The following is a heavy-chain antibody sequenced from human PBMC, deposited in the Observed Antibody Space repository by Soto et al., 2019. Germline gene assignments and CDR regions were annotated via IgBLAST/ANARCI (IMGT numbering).Heavy chain of an antibody. J-gene: IGHJ4*02. V-gene: IGHV3-23*01. Sequence: GGSLRLSCAASGFTFSTQAMTWVRQAPGKGLEWVSSIGSTDVDTYHADSVKGRFAISRDNSKSTLYLQMTSLRAEDTALYYCATLKSAAHFDYWGQGTLVTVSS. CDR1: GFTFSTQA. CDR2: IGSTDVDT. D-gene: IGHD6-13*01. CDR3: ATLKSAAHFDY.